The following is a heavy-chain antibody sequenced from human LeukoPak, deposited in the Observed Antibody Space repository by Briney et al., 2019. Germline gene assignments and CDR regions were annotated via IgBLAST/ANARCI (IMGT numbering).Heavy chain of an antibody. CDR1: GGSISSSSYY. CDR3: ATRSYDSSGYGFDY. D-gene: IGHD3-22*01. CDR2: IFHTGST. J-gene: IGHJ4*02. V-gene: IGHV4-39*07. Sequence: SETLSLTCTVSGGSISSSSYYWGWIRQPPGKGLEWIGSIFHTGSTYYNPSLESRVTISVDTSKNQFSLKLSSVTAADTAVYYCATRSYDSSGYGFDYWGQGTLVTVSS.